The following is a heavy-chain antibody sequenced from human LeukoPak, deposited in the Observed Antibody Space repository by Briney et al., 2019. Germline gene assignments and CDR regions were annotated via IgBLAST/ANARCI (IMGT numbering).Heavy chain of an antibody. V-gene: IGHV3-7*04. Sequence: RGSRRLSCAASGFTFSSYWMSWVSQAPGKGLEWVANIKQDGGEKYYVDSVKGRFTISRDNAKNSLYLQMNSLRPEDTAVYYCAGRGDGNLYYFDHWGQGALFSASS. CDR1: GFTFSSYW. D-gene: IGHD5-24*01. CDR2: IKQDGGEK. CDR3: AGRGDGNLYYFDH. J-gene: IGHJ4*02.